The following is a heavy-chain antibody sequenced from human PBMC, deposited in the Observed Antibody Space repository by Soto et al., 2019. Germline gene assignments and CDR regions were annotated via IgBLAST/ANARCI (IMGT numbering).Heavy chain of an antibody. D-gene: IGHD3-22*01. CDR2: MNPNSGNT. CDR1: GYTFTSHD. J-gene: IGHJ4*02. CDR3: AIGLTMTNLGYFDY. V-gene: IGHV1-8*01. Sequence: QVQLVPSGAEVKKPGASVKVSCKASGYTFTSHDINWVRQATGQGLEWMGWMNPNSGNTGYAQKFQGRVTMTRNTSISTAYMERSSLRSEDTAVYYCAIGLTMTNLGYFDYRCQGTLDAVSS.